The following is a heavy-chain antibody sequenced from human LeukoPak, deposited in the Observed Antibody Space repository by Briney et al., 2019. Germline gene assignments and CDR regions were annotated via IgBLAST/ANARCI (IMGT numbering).Heavy chain of an antibody. D-gene: IGHD5-18*01. V-gene: IGHV4-34*01. Sequence: PSETLSLTCAVYGGSFSGYYWSWIRQPPGKGLEWNGEINHSGSTNYNPSLKSRVTISVDTSKNQFSLKLSSVAAADTAVYYCARARGYSYGYFNWGQGTLVTVSS. CDR1: GGSFSGYY. CDR2: INHSGST. CDR3: ARARGYSYGYFN. J-gene: IGHJ4*02.